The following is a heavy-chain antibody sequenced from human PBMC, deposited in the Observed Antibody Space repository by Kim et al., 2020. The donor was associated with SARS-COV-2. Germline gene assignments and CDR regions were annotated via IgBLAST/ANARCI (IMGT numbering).Heavy chain of an antibody. CDR1: GGSISSSSYY. V-gene: IGHV4-39*01. Sequence: SETLSLTCTVSGGSISSSSYYWGWIRQPPGKGLEWIGSIYYSGRTYYNPSLKSRVTISVDTSKNQFSLKLSSVTAADTAVYYCARADELYYYDSSGYYGTLFDYWGQGTLVTVSS. CDR3: ARADELYYYDSSGYYGTLFDY. CDR2: IYYSGRT. J-gene: IGHJ4*02. D-gene: IGHD3-22*01.